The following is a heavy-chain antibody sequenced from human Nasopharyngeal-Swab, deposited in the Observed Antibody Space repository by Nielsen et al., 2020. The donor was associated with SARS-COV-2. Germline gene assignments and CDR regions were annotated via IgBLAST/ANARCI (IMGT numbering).Heavy chain of an antibody. J-gene: IGHJ6*02. V-gene: IGHV4-34*01. Sequence: SETLSLTCSVSGGSFNGFYWNWIRQAPGKGLEWIGEINHNERTNYNPSLKSRIAMLVDTSNNQVSLKVSSVSAVDTAVYYCARAGRVGDAYTGLDVWGQGTTVTVSS. D-gene: IGHD5-24*01. CDR3: ARAGRVGDAYTGLDV. CDR2: INHNERT. CDR1: GGSFNGFY.